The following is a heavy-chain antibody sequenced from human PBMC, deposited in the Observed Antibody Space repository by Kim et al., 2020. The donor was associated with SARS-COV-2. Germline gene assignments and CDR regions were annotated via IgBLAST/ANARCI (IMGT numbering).Heavy chain of an antibody. CDR1: GFTFSSYA. Sequence: GGSLRLSCAASGFTFSSYAMHWVRQAPGKGLEWVAVISYDGSNKYYADSVKGRFTISRDNSKNTLYLQMNSLRAEDTAVYDCARVGYRSSWYSVEYDYY. J-gene: IGHJ6*01. V-gene: IGHV3-30*04. D-gene: IGHD6-13*01. CDR2: ISYDGSNK. CDR3: ARVGYRSSWYSVEYDYY.